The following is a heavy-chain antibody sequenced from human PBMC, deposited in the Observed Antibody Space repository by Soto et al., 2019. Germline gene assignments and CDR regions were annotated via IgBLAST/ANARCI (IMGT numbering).Heavy chain of an antibody. D-gene: IGHD3-16*01. J-gene: IGHJ4*02. V-gene: IGHV3-33*01. Sequence: GGSLRLSCAASGFTFSSYGMHWVRQAPGKGLEWVAVIWYDGSNKYYADSVKGRFTISRDNSKNTLYLQMNSLRAEDTAVYYCARDRGKVWVDYWGQGTLVTVSS. CDR2: IWYDGSNK. CDR1: GFTFSSYG. CDR3: ARDRGKVWVDY.